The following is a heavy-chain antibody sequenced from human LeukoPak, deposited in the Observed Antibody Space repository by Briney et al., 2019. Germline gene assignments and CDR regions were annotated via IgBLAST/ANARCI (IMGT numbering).Heavy chain of an antibody. CDR3: ARSYGSGRRDAFDI. D-gene: IGHD3-10*01. V-gene: IGHV1-2*02. J-gene: IGHJ3*02. Sequence: ASVKVSCKASRYTFTDYYMHCVRQAPEQGHEWMGWINPNSGGTSSAKKFQGRVTMTRTTSIRTAYMVLSRLRSDDTAVYYCARSYGSGRRDAFDIWGLGTMVIVSS. CDR2: INPNSGGT. CDR1: RYTFTDYY.